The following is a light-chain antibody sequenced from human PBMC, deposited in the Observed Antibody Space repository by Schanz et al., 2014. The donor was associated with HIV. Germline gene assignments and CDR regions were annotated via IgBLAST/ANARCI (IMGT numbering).Light chain of an antibody. CDR2: AAS. V-gene: IGKV1-5*01. Sequence: DIQMTQSPSTLSASVGDRVTITCRASQSISSWLAWYQQKPGKAPKLLIYAASFLQSEVPSRFIGSGSGTEFTLTITNLQPEDFATYYCLQDYNYRWTFGQGTKVEIK. CDR1: QSISSW. CDR3: LQDYNYRWT. J-gene: IGKJ1*01.